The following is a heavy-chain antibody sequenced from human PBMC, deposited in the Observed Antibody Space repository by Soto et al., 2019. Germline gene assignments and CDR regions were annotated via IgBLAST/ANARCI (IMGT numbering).Heavy chain of an antibody. V-gene: IGHV5-10-1*01. CDR1: GYSFAGYW. CDR2: INPSDSQT. Sequence: GESLKISCKGSGYSFAGYWITWVRQKPGKGLEWMGRINPSDSQTYYSPSFRGHVTISATKSITTVFLQWSSLRASDTAMYYCARQIYDSDTGPNFQYYFDSWGQGTPVTVSS. J-gene: IGHJ4*02. CDR3: ARQIYDSDTGPNFQYYFDS. D-gene: IGHD3-22*01.